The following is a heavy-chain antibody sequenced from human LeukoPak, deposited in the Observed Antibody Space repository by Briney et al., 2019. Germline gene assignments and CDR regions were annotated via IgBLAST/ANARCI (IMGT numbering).Heavy chain of an antibody. CDR2: INHSGST. Sequence: SETLSLTCAVYGGSFSGYYWSWIRQPPGKGLEWIGEINHSGSTNYNPSLKSRVTISVDTSKNQFSLKLSSVSAADTAVYYCARHVTSGWYTWALDYWGQGTLVTVSS. CDR3: ARHVTSGWYTWALDY. D-gene: IGHD6-19*01. J-gene: IGHJ4*02. CDR1: GGSFSGYY. V-gene: IGHV4-34*01.